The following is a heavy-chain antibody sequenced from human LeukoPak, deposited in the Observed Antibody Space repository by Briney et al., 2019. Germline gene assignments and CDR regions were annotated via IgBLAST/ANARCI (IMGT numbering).Heavy chain of an antibody. J-gene: IGHJ3*02. D-gene: IGHD5-18*01. CDR3: AKDHRGYIYEGDAFDI. CDR1: RFTFSSYA. V-gene: IGHV3-23*01. CDR2: INTGGTDT. Sequence: PGESLRLSCAGSRFTFSSYATSWVRQPPGKGLEWVVAINTGGTDTYYTDSVKGRLTISRDNAEHTMFLQMNSLRAEDTAVYYCAKDHRGYIYEGDAFDIWGQGTMVTVSS.